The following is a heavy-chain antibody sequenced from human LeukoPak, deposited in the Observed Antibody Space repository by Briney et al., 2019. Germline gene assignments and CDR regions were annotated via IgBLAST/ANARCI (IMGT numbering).Heavy chain of an antibody. CDR3: ARRRPLYGSGSFYDPDAFDI. CDR1: GFTFSSYS. J-gene: IGHJ3*02. CDR2: ISSSSSYI. D-gene: IGHD3-10*01. V-gene: IGHV3-21*01. Sequence: GGSLRLSYAASGFTFSSYSMNWVRQAPGKGLEWVSSISSSSSYIYYAVSVKGRFTISRDNAKNSLYLQMNSLRAEDTAVYYCARRRPLYGSGSFYDPDAFDIWGQGTMVTVSS.